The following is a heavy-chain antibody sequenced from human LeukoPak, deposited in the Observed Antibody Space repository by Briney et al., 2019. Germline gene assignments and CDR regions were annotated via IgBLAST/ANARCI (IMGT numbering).Heavy chain of an antibody. Sequence: GGSLRLSCAASGFTFSSYAMSWVRQAPGKGLEWVAVISYDGSNKYYADSVKGRFTISRDNSKNTPYLQMNSLRAEDTAVYYCARDYYGSGSYDRWFDPWGQGTLVTVSS. J-gene: IGHJ5*02. D-gene: IGHD3-10*01. CDR1: GFTFSSYA. CDR3: ARDYYGSGSYDRWFDP. CDR2: ISYDGSNK. V-gene: IGHV3-30*03.